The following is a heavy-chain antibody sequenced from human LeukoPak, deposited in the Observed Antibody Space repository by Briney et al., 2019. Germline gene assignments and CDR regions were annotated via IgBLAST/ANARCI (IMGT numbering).Heavy chain of an antibody. CDR2: ISYDGSNK. V-gene: IGHV3-30*18. CDR1: GFTFSSYG. D-gene: IGHD6-19*01. J-gene: IGHJ1*01. Sequence: GGSLRLSCAASGFTFSSYGMHWVRQAPGKGLEWVAVISYDGSNKYYADSVKGRFTISRDNSKNTLYLQMNSLRAEDTAVYYCAKDDPSNSGWYGYFQHWGQGTLVTVSS. CDR3: AKDDPSNSGWYGYFQH.